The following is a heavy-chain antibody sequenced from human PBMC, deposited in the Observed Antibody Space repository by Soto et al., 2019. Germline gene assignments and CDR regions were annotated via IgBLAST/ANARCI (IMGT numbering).Heavy chain of an antibody. CDR2: INAGNGNT. Sequence: ASVKVSCKASGYTFTSYAMHWVRQAPGQRLEWMGWINAGNGNTKYSQKFQGRVTITRDTSASTAYMELSSLRSEDTAVYYCAREGIAVADNAFDIWGQGTMVTVSS. D-gene: IGHD6-19*01. CDR3: AREGIAVADNAFDI. CDR1: GYTFTSYA. V-gene: IGHV1-3*01. J-gene: IGHJ3*02.